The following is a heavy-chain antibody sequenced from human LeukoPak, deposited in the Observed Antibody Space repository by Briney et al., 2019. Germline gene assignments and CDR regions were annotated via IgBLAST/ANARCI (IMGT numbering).Heavy chain of an antibody. CDR3: LGVWSGYYTGYYCYYGMDV. Sequence: GGSLRLSCAASGFTFSSYAMSWVRQAPGKGLEWVSAISGSGGSTYYADSVKGRFTISRDNSKNTLYLQMNSLRAEDMAVYYCLGVWSGYYTGYYCYYGMDVWGQGTTVTVSS. J-gene: IGHJ6*02. D-gene: IGHD3-3*01. V-gene: IGHV3-23*01. CDR1: GFTFSSYA. CDR2: ISGSGGST.